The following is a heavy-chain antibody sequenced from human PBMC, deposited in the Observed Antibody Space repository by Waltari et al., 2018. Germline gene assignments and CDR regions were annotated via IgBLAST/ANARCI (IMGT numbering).Heavy chain of an antibody. V-gene: IGHV1-2*06. CDR1: GYTFTGYY. Sequence: QVQLVQSGAEVKKPGASVKVSCKASGYTFTGYYMHWVRQAPGQGLEWMGRINPTSGGTNYAQKFQGRVTMTRDTSISTAYMELSRLRSDDTAVYYCASGLGDDIPLDYWGQGTLVTVSS. CDR2: INPTSGGT. D-gene: IGHD3-9*01. J-gene: IGHJ4*02. CDR3: ASGLGDDIPLDY.